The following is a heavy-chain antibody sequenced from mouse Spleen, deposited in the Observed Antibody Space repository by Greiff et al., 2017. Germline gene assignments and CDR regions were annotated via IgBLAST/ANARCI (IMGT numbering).Heavy chain of an antibody. CDR3: NAWSSGYPDFDY. V-gene: IGHV14-4*02. CDR2: IDPENGDT. J-gene: IGHJ2*01. D-gene: IGHD3-1*01. CDR1: GFNIKDYY. Sequence: EVKLVESGAELVRSGASVKLSCTASGFNIKDYYMHWVKQRPEQGLEWIGWIDPENGDTEYAPKFQGKATMTADTSSNTAYLQLSSLTSEDTAVYYCNAWSSGYPDFDYWGQGTTLTVSS.